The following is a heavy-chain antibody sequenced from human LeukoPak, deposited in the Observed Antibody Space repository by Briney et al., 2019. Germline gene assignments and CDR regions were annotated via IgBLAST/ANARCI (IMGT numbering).Heavy chain of an antibody. Sequence: GGSLRLSCAASGFTVSSNYMNWVRQAPGKGLEWVSVIYSGGSTYYADSVKGRFTISRDNSKNTLYLQMNSLRDEDTAVYYCARGSSRGTNYCYYGMDVWGQGTTVTVSS. CDR2: IYSGGST. V-gene: IGHV3-66*01. CDR3: ARGSSRGTNYCYYGMDV. D-gene: IGHD3-10*01. CDR1: GFTVSSNY. J-gene: IGHJ6*02.